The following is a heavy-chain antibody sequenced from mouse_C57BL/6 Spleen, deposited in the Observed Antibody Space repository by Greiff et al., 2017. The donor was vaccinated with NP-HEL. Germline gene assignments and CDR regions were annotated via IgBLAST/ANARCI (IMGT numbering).Heavy chain of an antibody. CDR1: GYSITSGYY. V-gene: IGHV3-6*01. CDR2: ISYDGSN. CDR3: ARITTVVAPFDY. J-gene: IGHJ2*01. D-gene: IGHD1-1*01. Sequence: EVQLKESGPGLVKPSQSLSLTCSVTGYSITSGYYWNWIRQFPGNKLEWMGYISYDGSNNYNPSLKNRISITRDTSKNQFFLKLNSVTTEDTATYYCARITTVVAPFDYWGQGTTLTVSS.